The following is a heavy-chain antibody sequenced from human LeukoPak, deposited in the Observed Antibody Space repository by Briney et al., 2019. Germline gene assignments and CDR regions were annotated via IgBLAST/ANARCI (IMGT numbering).Heavy chain of an antibody. CDR2: ISYDGSNK. Sequence: GGSLRLSCATSGFTFSSYAMHWVRQAPGKGLEWVAVISYDGSNKYYADSVKGRFTISRDNSKNTLYLQMNSLRAEDTAVYYCASGENYGVHGGAYWGQGTLVTVSS. CDR1: GFTFSSYA. D-gene: IGHD4-17*01. V-gene: IGHV3-30-3*01. CDR3: ASGENYGVHGGAY. J-gene: IGHJ4*02.